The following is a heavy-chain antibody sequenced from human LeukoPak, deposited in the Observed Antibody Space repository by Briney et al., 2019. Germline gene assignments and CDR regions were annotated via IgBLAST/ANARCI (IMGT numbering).Heavy chain of an antibody. D-gene: IGHD3-16*02. CDR1: GGSISSSSYY. J-gene: IGHJ4*02. CDR3: ARETKGYDYVWGSYRYTTDYFDY. V-gene: IGHV4-39*07. Sequence: SETLSLTCTVSGGSISSSSYYWGWIRQPPGKGLEWIGSIYYSGSTYYNPSLKSRVTISVDTSKNQFSLKLSSVTAADTAVYYCARETKGYDYVWGSYRYTTDYFDYWGQGTLVTVSS. CDR2: IYYSGST.